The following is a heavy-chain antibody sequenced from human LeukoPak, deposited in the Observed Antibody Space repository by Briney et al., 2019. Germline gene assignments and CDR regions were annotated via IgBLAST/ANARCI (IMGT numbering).Heavy chain of an antibody. CDR1: GGSISSHY. CDR3: ARGGDGYTLYYFDY. Sequence: SETLSLTSTVSGGSISSHYWSWIRQPPGKGLEWIGYIYYSGSTNSNPSLKSRVTISVDTSKNQFSLKLSSVTAADTAVYYCARGGDGYTLYYFDYWGQGTLVTVSS. J-gene: IGHJ4*02. V-gene: IGHV4-59*11. CDR2: IYYSGST. D-gene: IGHD5-24*01.